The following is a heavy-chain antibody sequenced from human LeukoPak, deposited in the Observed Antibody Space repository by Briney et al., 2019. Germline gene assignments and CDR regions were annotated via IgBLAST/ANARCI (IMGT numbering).Heavy chain of an antibody. V-gene: IGHV3-48*01. D-gene: IGHD1-26*01. Sequence: PGGTLRLSCAASGFIFSSYSMNWVRQAPGEGLEWVAYISTSSSIIYYSDSAKGRFTISRDNAKNPLYLQMNSLRVEDTAVYYCARRQGRRGTVGTTILKGAFDIWGQGTRVTVSS. CDR1: GFIFSSYS. J-gene: IGHJ3*02. CDR2: ISTSSSII. CDR3: ARRQGRRGTVGTTILKGAFDI.